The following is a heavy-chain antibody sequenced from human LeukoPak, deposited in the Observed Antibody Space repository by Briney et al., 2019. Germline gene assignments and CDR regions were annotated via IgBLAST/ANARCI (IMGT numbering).Heavy chain of an antibody. CDR1: GGSITGEY. J-gene: IGHJ4*02. CDR2: VCVTGRA. V-gene: IGHV4-4*07. Sequence: PDTLCLTCTVSGGSITGEYGTWICQPAGKGLEWIGRVCVTGRAYYNPSLERRVAISLDTSNNRFAPKVASVTAADTAVYYCARGTDMSPISGYYSFVYWGQGTLVSVLS. CDR3: ARGTDMSPISGYYSFVY. D-gene: IGHD5-12*01.